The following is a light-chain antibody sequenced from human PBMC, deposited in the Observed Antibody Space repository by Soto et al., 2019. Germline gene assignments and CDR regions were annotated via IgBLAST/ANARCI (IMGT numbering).Light chain of an antibody. CDR2: DVR. CDR1: SSDVGGYDY. J-gene: IGLJ3*02. CDR3: CSYTGSYTLL. Sequence: QAVVTQPHSVSGSPGQSVTISCTGTSSDVGGYDYVSWYQHHPGKAPKLMIYDVRQRPSGVPDRFSGSKSGNTASLTISGLQADDEADYYCCSYTGSYTLLFGGGTKLTVL. V-gene: IGLV2-11*01.